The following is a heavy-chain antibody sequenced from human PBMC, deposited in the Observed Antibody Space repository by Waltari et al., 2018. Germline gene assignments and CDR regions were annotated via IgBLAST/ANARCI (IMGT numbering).Heavy chain of an antibody. V-gene: IGHV1-8*03. CDR1: GYTFSSYD. D-gene: IGHD3-10*01. J-gene: IGHJ4*02. Sequence: QVQLVQSGAEVKKPGASVKVSCKASGYTFSSYDINWVRQATGQGLEGMGWMNPTSANPGHAPNFQGRGTITRNTSISTAYMELSSLRSEDTAVYYCARVSSGAAFDYWGQGTLVTVSS. CDR3: ARVSSGAAFDY. CDR2: MNPTSANP.